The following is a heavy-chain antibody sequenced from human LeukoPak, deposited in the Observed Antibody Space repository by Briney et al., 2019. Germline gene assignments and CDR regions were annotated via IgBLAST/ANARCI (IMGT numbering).Heavy chain of an antibody. CDR3: ARDPISVPYYYGSGSQDY. J-gene: IGHJ4*02. CDR1: GGSIISNNW. V-gene: IGHV4-4*02. D-gene: IGHD3-10*01. Sequence: SGTLSLTCAVSGGSIISNNWWNWVRQPPGKGLEWIGEIYHSGNSNYNPSLKNRVTISVDKSKNQFSLKLSSVTAADTAVYYCARDPISVPYYYGSGSQDYWGQGTLVTVSS. CDR2: IYHSGNS.